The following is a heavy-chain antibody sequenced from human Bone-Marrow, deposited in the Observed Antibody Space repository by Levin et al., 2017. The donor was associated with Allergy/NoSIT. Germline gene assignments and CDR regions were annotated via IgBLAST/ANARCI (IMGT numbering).Heavy chain of an antibody. CDR3: ARDLFDKTNFSYDAFDL. Sequence: PGESLKISCVASGFIVSASDMNWVRQAPGKGPEWVSAIYSGGSTFYAASVKGRFSISRDNSKNTLFLQMDSLRVEDTAVYYCARDLFDKTNFSYDAFDLWGQGTMVTVSS. J-gene: IGHJ3*01. D-gene: IGHD2/OR15-2a*01. V-gene: IGHV3-53*01. CDR1: GFIVSASD. CDR2: IYSGGST.